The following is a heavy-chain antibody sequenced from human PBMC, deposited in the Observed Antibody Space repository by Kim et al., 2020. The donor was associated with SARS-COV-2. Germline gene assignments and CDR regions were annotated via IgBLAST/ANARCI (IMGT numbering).Heavy chain of an antibody. CDR3: ARVGATGYFDY. Sequence: TYYADSVKGRFTISRDNSKNTLYLQMNSLRAEDTAVYYCARVGATGYFDYWGQGTLVTVSS. CDR2: T. D-gene: IGHD1-26*01. V-gene: IGHV3-66*01. J-gene: IGHJ4*02.